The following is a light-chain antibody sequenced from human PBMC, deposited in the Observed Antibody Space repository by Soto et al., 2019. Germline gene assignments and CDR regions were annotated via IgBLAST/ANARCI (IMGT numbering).Light chain of an antibody. CDR2: GAY. V-gene: IGKV1-27*01. CDR1: QGITTY. CDR3: QYSNRAPLT. Sequence: DIQLTQSPSSLSASVGDRVTITCRARQGITTYLAWYQQKPGRVPNLLIYGAYKLYSGVPSRFSGSGSGTHFTLTISGLRPEDVATYYCQYSNRAPLTFGGGTKVEI. J-gene: IGKJ4*01.